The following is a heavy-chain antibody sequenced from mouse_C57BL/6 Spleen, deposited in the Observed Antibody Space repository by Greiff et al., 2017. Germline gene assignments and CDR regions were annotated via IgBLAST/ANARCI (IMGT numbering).Heavy chain of an antibody. Sequence: QVQLQQSGAELAKPGASVKLSCKASGYTFTSYWMHWVQQRPGQGLEWIGYINPSSGYTKYNQKFKDKATLTADKSYSTAYMQLSSLTYEDSAVYYCARMDYDGRHFDYWGQGTTLTVSS. CDR1: GYTFTSYW. V-gene: IGHV1-7*01. D-gene: IGHD2-4*01. CDR3: ARMDYDGRHFDY. CDR2: INPSSGYT. J-gene: IGHJ2*01.